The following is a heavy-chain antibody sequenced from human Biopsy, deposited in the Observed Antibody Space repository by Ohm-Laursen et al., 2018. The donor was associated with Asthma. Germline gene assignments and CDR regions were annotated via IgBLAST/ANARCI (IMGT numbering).Heavy chain of an antibody. CDR3: ARPRWGPYGY. J-gene: IGHJ4*02. Sequence: SLRLSCAASGFTFSSYAMSWVRQAPGKGLEWVSYISSSSSTIYYADSVKGRFTISRDNAKNSLYRQMNSLRDEDTAVYYCARPRWGPYGYWGQGTLVTVSS. CDR1: GFTFSSYA. D-gene: IGHD4-17*01. CDR2: ISSSSSTI. V-gene: IGHV3-48*02.